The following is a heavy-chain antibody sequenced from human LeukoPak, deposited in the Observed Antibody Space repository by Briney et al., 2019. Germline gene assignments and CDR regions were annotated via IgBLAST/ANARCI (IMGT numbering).Heavy chain of an antibody. J-gene: IGHJ4*02. D-gene: IGHD3-9*01. CDR3: ARDRLAVMDY. CDR1: GFTFSTYW. V-gene: IGHV3-74*01. Sequence: PAGGSLRLSCAASGFTFSTYWMHWVRQAPGKGLVWVSRINSDGSSTTYAGSVKGRFTISRDNAKNTLFLQMNSLRAEDMAVYYCARDRLAVMDYWGQGTLVTVSS. CDR2: INSDGSST.